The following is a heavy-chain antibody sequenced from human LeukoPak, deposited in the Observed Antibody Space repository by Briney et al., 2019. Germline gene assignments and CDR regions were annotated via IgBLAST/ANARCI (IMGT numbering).Heavy chain of an antibody. J-gene: IGHJ2*01. Sequence: SGGSLRLSCAASGFTFSSYAMNWVRQAPGKGLGWVSAISGSGGSTYYADSVKGRFTISRDNSKNTLYLQMNSLRAEDTAVYYCAKVGIKFCSGGSCYSNWYFDPWGRGTLVTVSS. CDR2: ISGSGGST. V-gene: IGHV3-23*01. D-gene: IGHD2-15*01. CDR3: AKVGIKFCSGGSCYSNWYFDP. CDR1: GFTFSSYA.